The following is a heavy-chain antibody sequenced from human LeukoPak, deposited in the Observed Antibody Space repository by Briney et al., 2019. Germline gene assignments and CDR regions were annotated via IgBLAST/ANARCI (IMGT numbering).Heavy chain of an antibody. CDR2: IYPGDSDT. CDR3: ARHPYSSGPTSGDY. D-gene: IGHD6-25*01. Sequence: GGSLKISCKGSGYSFTSYWIGWVRQMPGKGLEWMGIIYPGDSDTRYSPSFQGQVTISADKSISTAYLQWSSLEASDTAMYYCARHPYSSGPTSGDYWGQGTLVTVSS. CDR1: GYSFTSYW. J-gene: IGHJ4*02. V-gene: IGHV5-51*01.